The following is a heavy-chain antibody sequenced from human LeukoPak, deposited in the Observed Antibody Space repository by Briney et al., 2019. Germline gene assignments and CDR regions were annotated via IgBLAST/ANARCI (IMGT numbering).Heavy chain of an antibody. V-gene: IGHV3-30-3*01. CDR3: ARDTLWE. Sequence: PGTSLRLSCAVSGFTFSGYTMHWVRQAPGKGLEWVAVISFDGSNKYYGDSVKGRFTISRDNSKNTLYLQMNSQRPDDTAVYYCARDTLWEWGQGTLVTVSS. CDR1: GFTFSGYT. CDR2: ISFDGSNK. J-gene: IGHJ4*02. D-gene: IGHD1-26*01.